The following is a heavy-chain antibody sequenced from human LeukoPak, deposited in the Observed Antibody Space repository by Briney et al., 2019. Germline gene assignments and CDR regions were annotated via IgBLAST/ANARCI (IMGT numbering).Heavy chain of an antibody. CDR1: GGSISSYY. J-gene: IGHJ5*02. D-gene: IGHD3-10*01. CDR3: AREVGGFGESAYNWFDP. V-gene: IGHV4-59*12. CDR2: IYYSGST. Sequence: PSETLSLTCTVSGGSISSYYWSWIRQPPGKGLEWIGYIYYSGSTNYNPSLKSRVTISVDTSKNQFSLKLSSVTAADTAVYYCAREVGGFGESAYNWFDPWGQGTLVTVSS.